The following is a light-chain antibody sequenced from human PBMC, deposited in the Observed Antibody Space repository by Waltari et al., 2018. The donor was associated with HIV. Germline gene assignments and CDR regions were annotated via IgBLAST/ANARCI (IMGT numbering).Light chain of an antibody. CDR2: EVR. Sequence: QSALTQPASVSGSPGQSIPISCTGTSSDVGGYNYVSWYQQQPGQAPKRMIYEVRNRPSGVVNRFSGSKSGNTASLTFSGLQAEDESNYYCSSYTSGDTVVFVGGTKLTVL. V-gene: IGLV2-14*01. CDR3: SSYTSGDTVV. J-gene: IGLJ2*01. CDR1: SSDVGGYNY.